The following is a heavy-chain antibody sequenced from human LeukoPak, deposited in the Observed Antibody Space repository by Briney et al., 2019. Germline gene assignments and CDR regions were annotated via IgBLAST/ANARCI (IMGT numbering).Heavy chain of an antibody. Sequence: GGSLRLSCAASGFTFSNYWMSWVRQAPGKGLEWVSVLYSVGDTYYGDSVKGRFTISRDNSKNTLYLQMNSLRAEDTAVYYCAGTKNIAAAGRLDYWGQGTLVTVSS. CDR3: AGTKNIAAAGRLDY. J-gene: IGHJ4*02. CDR1: GFTFSNYW. D-gene: IGHD6-13*01. CDR2: LYSVGDT. V-gene: IGHV3-53*01.